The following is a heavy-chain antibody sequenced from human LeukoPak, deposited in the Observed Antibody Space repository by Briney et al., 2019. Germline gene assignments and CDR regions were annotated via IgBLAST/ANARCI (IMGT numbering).Heavy chain of an antibody. D-gene: IGHD6-19*01. CDR1: GDSISSSGYY. V-gene: IGHV4-39*07. J-gene: IGHJ4*02. CDR3: ARGRAKIIPWYSSGWYYFDY. CDR2: INHSGST. Sequence: SETLSLTCTVSGDSISSSGYYWSWIRQPPGKGLEWIGEINHSGSTNYNPSLKSRVTISVDTSRNQFSLKLSSVTAADTAVYYCARGRAKIIPWYSSGWYYFDYWGQGTLVTVSS.